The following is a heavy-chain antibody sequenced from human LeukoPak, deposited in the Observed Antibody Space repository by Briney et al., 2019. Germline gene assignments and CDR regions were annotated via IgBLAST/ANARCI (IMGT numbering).Heavy chain of an antibody. J-gene: IGHJ4*02. CDR3: AVHDFYSGGYHFDY. CDR1: GYTFTSYG. Sequence: ASVKVSFEASGYTFTSYGISWLRQAPGQGLEWLGRISGYNVNTNYAQKFQGRVTMTTDTPTSTAYMDLRSMKSEETAVYYCAVHDFYSGGYHFDYWGQGTLVTVSS. CDR2: ISGYNVNT. V-gene: IGHV1-18*01. D-gene: IGHD3-3*01.